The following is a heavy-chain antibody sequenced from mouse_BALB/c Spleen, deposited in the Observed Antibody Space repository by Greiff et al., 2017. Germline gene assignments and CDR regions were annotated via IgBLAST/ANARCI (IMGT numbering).Heavy chain of an antibody. CDR1: GYSITRGYY. Sequence: EVQLQESGPGLVKPSQSLSFTCSVTGYSITRGYYWNWIRQFPGNKLEWMGYISYYGCNNYNPSLKNRISLTCDTTKNQFFLKLNSVTTEDTATYYCSRDHYWGQGPTLTVSS. V-gene: IGHV3-6*02. J-gene: IGHJ2*01. CDR3: SRDHY. CDR2: ISYYGCN.